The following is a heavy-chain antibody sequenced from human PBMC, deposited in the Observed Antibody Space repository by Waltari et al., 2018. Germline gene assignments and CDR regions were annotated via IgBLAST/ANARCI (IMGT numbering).Heavy chain of an antibody. CDR2: ISSSSSTI. V-gene: IGHV3-48*01. J-gene: IGHJ3*02. CDR3: ARAITNYYDSSGDAFDI. Sequence: EVQLLESGGGLVQPGGSLRLSCAASGFTFSSYSMNWVRKAPGKGLEWVSYISSSSSTIYYADSVKGRFTISRDNAKNSLYLQMNSLGAEDTAVYYCARAITNYYDSSGDAFDIWGQGTMVTVSS. CDR1: GFTFSSYS. D-gene: IGHD3-22*01.